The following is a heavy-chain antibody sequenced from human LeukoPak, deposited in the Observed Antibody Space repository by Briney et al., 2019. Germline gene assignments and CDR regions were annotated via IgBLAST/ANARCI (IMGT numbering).Heavy chain of an antibody. Sequence: PSETLPLTCTVSGGSIISYYWSWIRQPPGKGLEYIGYIYSSGSTNYNPSLKSRVTISVDTSKNHFSLKLSSVTAADTAVYYCARLESASFDPWGQGTLVTVSS. CDR2: IYSSGST. J-gene: IGHJ5*02. CDR3: ARLESASFDP. D-gene: IGHD5-24*01. V-gene: IGHV4-59*08. CDR1: GGSIISYY.